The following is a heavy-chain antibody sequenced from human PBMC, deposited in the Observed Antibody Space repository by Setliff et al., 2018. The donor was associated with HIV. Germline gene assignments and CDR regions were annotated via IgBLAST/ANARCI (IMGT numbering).Heavy chain of an antibody. CDR1: GVSVTSHF. D-gene: IGHD3-10*01. CDR2: FYNSGRT. Sequence: KPSETLSLTCAVSGVSVTSHFWSWIRQPPGKGLEWIGYFYNSGRTNYNPSLTSRVTISVDTSKNQFSLKLSSVTAADTAVYYCARARGIIIPYHYYMDVWGKGTTVTVSS. CDR3: ARARGIIIPYHYYMDV. V-gene: IGHV4-59*02. J-gene: IGHJ6*03.